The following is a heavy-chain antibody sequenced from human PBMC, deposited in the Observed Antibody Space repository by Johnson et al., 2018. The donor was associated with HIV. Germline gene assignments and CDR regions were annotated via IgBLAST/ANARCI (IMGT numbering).Heavy chain of an antibody. Sequence: VQLVESGGGLVQPGGSLRLSCAASGFTFSSYWMSWVRQAPGNGLEWVANIKQDGSEKYYVDSVKGRFTISRDKAKNSLYLQMSSLRPEDTALYYCAKGDLTGWSTDALDIRGQGTMVTVSS. CDR1: GFTFSSYW. V-gene: IGHV3-7*03. CDR2: IKQDGSEK. J-gene: IGHJ3*02. CDR3: AKGDLTGWSTDALDI. D-gene: IGHD3-9*01.